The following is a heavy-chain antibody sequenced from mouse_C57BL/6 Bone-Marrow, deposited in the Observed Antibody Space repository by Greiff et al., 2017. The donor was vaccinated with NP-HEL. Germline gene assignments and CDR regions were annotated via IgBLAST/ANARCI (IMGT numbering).Heavy chain of an antibody. Sequence: QVHVKQPGTELVKPGASVKLSCKASGYTFTSYWMHWVKQRPGQGLEWIGNINPSNGGTNYNEKFKSKATLTVDKSSSTAYMQLSSLTSEDSAVYYCARRLRVVATGRDYFDYWGQGTTLTVSS. CDR3: ARRLRVVATGRDYFDY. CDR1: GYTFTSYW. CDR2: INPSNGGT. J-gene: IGHJ2*01. V-gene: IGHV1-53*01. D-gene: IGHD1-1*01.